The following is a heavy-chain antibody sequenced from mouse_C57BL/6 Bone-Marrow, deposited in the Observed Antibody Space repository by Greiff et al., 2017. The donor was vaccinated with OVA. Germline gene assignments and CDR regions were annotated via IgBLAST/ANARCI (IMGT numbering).Heavy chain of an antibody. CDR2: ISDGGSYT. V-gene: IGHV5-4*01. CDR1: GFTFSSYA. J-gene: IGHJ2*01. CDR3: ARDRGIVNYFDY. D-gene: IGHD2-5*01. Sequence: EVKLVESGGGLVKPGGSLKLSCAASGFTFSSYAMSWVRQTPEKWLEWVATISDGGSYTYYPDNVKGRFTISRDNAKNNLYLQMSHLKSEDTAMYYCARDRGIVNYFDYWGQGTTLTVSS.